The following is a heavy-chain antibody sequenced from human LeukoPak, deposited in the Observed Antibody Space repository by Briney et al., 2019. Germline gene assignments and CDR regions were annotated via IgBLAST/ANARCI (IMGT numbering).Heavy chain of an antibody. D-gene: IGHD5-18*01. CDR1: GFTFSSYA. CDR2: ITASGGNT. J-gene: IGHJ4*02. Sequence: GGSLRLSCSASGFTFSSYAMGWVRQAPGKGLEWVSAITASGGNTYYADSVKGRFTISRDNSKNTLYLQVNSLRAEDTAVYYCAKGNGYSYGRYYFDYWGQGTLVTVSS. V-gene: IGHV3-23*01. CDR3: AKGNGYSYGRYYFDY.